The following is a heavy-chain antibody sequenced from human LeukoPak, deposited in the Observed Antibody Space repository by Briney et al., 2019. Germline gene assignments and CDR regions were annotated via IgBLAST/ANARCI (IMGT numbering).Heavy chain of an antibody. Sequence: ASVKVSCKASGYTFTSYAMNWVRQAPGQGLEWMGWINTNTGNPTYAQGFTGRFVFSLDTSVSTAYLEICSLKAEDTAVYYCARSGLAAADSSWFDPWGQGTMVTVSS. D-gene: IGHD6-13*01. CDR3: ARSGLAAADSSWFDP. CDR2: INTNTGNP. J-gene: IGHJ5*02. V-gene: IGHV7-4-1*01. CDR1: GYTFTSYA.